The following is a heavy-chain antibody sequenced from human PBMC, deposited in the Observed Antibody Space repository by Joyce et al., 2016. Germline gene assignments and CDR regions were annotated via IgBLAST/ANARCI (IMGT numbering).Heavy chain of an antibody. CDR3: VTGLCIGTACHWDDAFDV. J-gene: IGHJ3*01. CDR2: LKSKSQGGTT. Sequence: EVQLVESGGGLVKPGGSLRLSCAASGFSFRNAWVTWVRQAPGKGRGWVGRLKSKSQGGTTDYAAPVKGRFTISRDDSRDTAYLQMNSLKSEDTGVYFCVTGLCIGTACHWDDAFDVWGQGTMVTVSS. CDR1: GFSFRNAW. V-gene: IGHV3-15*01. D-gene: IGHD2-2*01.